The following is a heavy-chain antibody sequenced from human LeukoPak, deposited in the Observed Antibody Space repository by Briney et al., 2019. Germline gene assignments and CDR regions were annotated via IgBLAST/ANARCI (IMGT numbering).Heavy chain of an antibody. V-gene: IGHV4-39*01. Sequence: SETLSLTCTVSGGSISSSSYYWGWIRQPPGKGLEWIGSIYYSGSTYYNPSLKSRVTISVDTSKNQFSLKLSSVTAADTAVYYCARHDHELELQTFDYWGQGTLVTVSS. CDR3: ARHDHELELQTFDY. J-gene: IGHJ4*02. CDR2: IYYSGST. CDR1: GGSISSSSYY. D-gene: IGHD1-7*01.